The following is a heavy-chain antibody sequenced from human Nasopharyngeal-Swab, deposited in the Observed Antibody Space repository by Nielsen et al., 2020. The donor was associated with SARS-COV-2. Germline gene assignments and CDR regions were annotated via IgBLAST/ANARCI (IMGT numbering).Heavy chain of an antibody. Sequence: SVKVSCKASGGTFSSYAISWVRQAPGQGLEWMGGIIPIFGTANYAQKFQGRVTITADESTSTAYMELSSLRSEDTAVYYCARVAPAALGGMDVWGQGTTVTVSS. CDR2: IIPIFGTA. CDR1: GGTFSSYA. D-gene: IGHD2-2*01. V-gene: IGHV1-69*13. CDR3: ARVAPAALGGMDV. J-gene: IGHJ6*02.